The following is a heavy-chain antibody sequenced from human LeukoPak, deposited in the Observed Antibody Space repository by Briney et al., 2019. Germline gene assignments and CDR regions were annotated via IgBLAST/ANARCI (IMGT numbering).Heavy chain of an antibody. V-gene: IGHV3-33*01. CDR1: GFIFDSYG. D-gene: IGHD6-19*01. J-gene: IGHJ6*02. CDR3: ARDGSFGRDV. Sequence: GGSLRLSCAASGFIFDSYGIHWVRQAPGKGLEWVAVIWYAESSTYYTDSVKGRFTISRDNSKKTVYLQMNSLRVEDTGVYYCARDGSFGRDVWGQGTTVTVSS. CDR2: IWYAESST.